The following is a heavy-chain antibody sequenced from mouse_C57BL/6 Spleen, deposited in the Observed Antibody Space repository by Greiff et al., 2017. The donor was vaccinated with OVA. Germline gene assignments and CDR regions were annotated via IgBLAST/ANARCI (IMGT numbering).Heavy chain of an antibody. CDR3: AGYPDYYYDSSCAAWFAY. V-gene: IGHV1-82*01. CDR1: GYAFSSSW. Sequence: QVQLKQSGPELVKPGASVKISCKASGYAFSSSWMNWVKQRPGKGLEWIGRIYPGDGDTNYNGQFKGKATLTADKSSSTAFLQLSSLTSEDSAVYFCAGYPDYYYDSSCAAWFAYWGQGTLVTVSA. D-gene: IGHD1-1*01. J-gene: IGHJ3*01. CDR2: IYPGDGDT.